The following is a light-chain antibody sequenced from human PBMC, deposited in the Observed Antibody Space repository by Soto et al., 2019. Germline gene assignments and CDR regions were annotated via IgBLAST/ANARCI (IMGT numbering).Light chain of an antibody. CDR2: DIS. Sequence: EIVMTHSPATLSVCPWEKATLSCRASQTVSRNLAWYQQRPGRAPRLLIYDISNRATGVPARFSVNGSETEVTRTIRSLQSEDFAVYFWQQDNNWPSFGQGTRLEIK. J-gene: IGKJ5*01. CDR1: QTVSRN. V-gene: IGKV3-15*01. CDR3: QQDNNWPS.